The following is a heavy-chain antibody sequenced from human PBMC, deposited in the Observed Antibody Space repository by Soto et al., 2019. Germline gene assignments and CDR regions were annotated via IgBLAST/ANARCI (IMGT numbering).Heavy chain of an antibody. J-gene: IGHJ3*02. CDR3: ARHMPQGPCDI. Sequence: QLQLQESGPGLVKPSETLSLTCTVSGGSISSSSYYWGWIRQPPGKGLEWIGSIYYSGSTYYNPSLKSRVTISVDTSKNQFSLKLSSVTAADTAVYYCARHMPQGPCDIWGQGTMVTVSS. V-gene: IGHV4-39*01. D-gene: IGHD2-2*01. CDR2: IYYSGST. CDR1: GGSISSSSYY.